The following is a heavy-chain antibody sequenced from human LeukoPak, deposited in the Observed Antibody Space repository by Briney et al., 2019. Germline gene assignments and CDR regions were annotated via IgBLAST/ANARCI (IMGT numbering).Heavy chain of an antibody. V-gene: IGHV3-30*18. D-gene: IGHD3-16*02. Sequence: GGSLRLSCAASGFTFSSYGMHWVRQAPGKGLEWVAVISYEGSNKHYADSVKGRFTISGDNSKNTLYLQMNSLRAEDTAVYYCAKDLLITFGGVIGTTDYWGQGTLVTVPS. CDR2: ISYEGSNK. CDR1: GFTFSSYG. J-gene: IGHJ4*02. CDR3: AKDLLITFGGVIGTTDY.